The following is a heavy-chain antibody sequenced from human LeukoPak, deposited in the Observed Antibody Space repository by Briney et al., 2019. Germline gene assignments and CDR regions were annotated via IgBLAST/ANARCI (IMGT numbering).Heavy chain of an antibody. V-gene: IGHV1-2*06. CDR1: GYTFTGYY. J-gene: IGHJ6*02. Sequence: ASVKVSCKASGYTFTGYYMHWVRQAPGQGLEWMGRINPNSGGTNYAQKFQGRVTMTRDTSISTAYMELSRLRSDDTAVYYCVREIYDSSGYELYYYYGMDVWGQGTTVTVSS. CDR3: VREIYDSSGYELYYYYGMDV. CDR2: INPNSGGT. D-gene: IGHD3-22*01.